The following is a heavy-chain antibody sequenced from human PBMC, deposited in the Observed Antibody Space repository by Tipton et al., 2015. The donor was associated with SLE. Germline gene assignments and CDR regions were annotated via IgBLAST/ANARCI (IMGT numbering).Heavy chain of an antibody. CDR2: INHSGST. Sequence: TLSLTCAVYGGSFSGYYWGWIRQPPGKGLEWIGEINHSGSTNYNPSLKSRVTISVDTSKNQFSLKLSSVTAADTAVYYCARGRGSSSSGHYWGQGTLVTVSS. CDR1: GGSFSGYY. CDR3: ARGRGSSSSGHY. V-gene: IGHV4-34*01. D-gene: IGHD6-6*01. J-gene: IGHJ4*02.